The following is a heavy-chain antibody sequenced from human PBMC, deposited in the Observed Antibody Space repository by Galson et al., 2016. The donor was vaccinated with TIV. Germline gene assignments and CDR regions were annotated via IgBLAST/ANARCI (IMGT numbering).Heavy chain of an antibody. CDR1: GDTFTGYY. J-gene: IGHJ4*02. CDR2: IDPRSVAT. D-gene: IGHD4-17*01. V-gene: IGHV1-2*02. Sequence: QSGAEVKRPGASVKVSCKASGDTFTGYYVHWVRQAPGQGLEWMGWIDPRSVATNYAQKFQGRVTMTRDTSISTAHMELTRLTPDDTAVYYCARARYGDYFDYWGQGTLVTVSS. CDR3: ARARYGDYFDY.